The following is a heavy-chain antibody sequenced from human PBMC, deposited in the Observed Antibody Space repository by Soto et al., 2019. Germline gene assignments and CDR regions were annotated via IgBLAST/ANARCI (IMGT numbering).Heavy chain of an antibody. Sequence: QVQLVQSGAEVKKPGASVKVSCKASGYTFTTYGISWVRQAPGQGLEWMGWISAYNGNTNYAQKIQGRVTITTDTSTSTAYMELRRLRSDDTAVYYCARQQWFYYSYGMDVWGQGTTVTVSS. V-gene: IGHV1-18*01. CDR2: ISAYNGNT. J-gene: IGHJ6*02. D-gene: IGHD6-19*01. CDR1: GYTFTTYG. CDR3: ARQQWFYYSYGMDV.